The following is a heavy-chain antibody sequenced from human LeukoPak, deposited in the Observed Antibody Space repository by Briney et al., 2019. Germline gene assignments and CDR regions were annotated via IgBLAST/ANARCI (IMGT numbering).Heavy chain of an antibody. D-gene: IGHD1-26*01. V-gene: IGHV4-39*01. Sequence: PSETLSLTCTVSGGSISSSSYYWGWIRQPRGKGLEWIGSIYYSGSTYYNPSLKSRVTISVDTSKNQFSPKLSSVTAADTAVYYCARVGTWELQRVFDFWGQGTLVTVSS. CDR3: ARVGTWELQRVFDF. CDR1: GGSISSSSYY. CDR2: IYYSGST. J-gene: IGHJ4*02.